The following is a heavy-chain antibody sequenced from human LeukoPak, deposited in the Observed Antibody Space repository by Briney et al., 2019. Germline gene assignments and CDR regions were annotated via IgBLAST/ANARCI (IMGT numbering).Heavy chain of an antibody. CDR2: IYYSGST. CDR3: ARHWETSSWYVDY. CDR1: GGSISSYY. V-gene: IGHV4-59*08. J-gene: IGHJ4*02. D-gene: IGHD6-13*01. Sequence: SETLSLTCTVSGGSISSYYWSWIRQPPGKGLEWIGYIYYSGSTNYNPSLKSRVTIPVDTSKNQLSLKLSSVTAADTAVYYCARHWETSSWYVDYWGQGTLVTVSS.